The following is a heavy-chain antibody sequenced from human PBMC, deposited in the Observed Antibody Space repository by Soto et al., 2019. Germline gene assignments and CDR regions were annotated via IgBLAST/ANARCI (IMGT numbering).Heavy chain of an antibody. CDR3: ARPVGGYFDL. CDR2: IIPILGIA. J-gene: IGHJ2*01. CDR1: GGTFSSYT. D-gene: IGHD1-26*01. Sequence: QVQLVQSGAEVKKPGSSVKVSCKASGGTFSSYTISWVRQAPGQGLEWIGRIIPILGIANYAQKFQGRVTMTADKSTSTAYMELSSLRSEDTAVYYCARPVGGYFDLWGRGTLVTVSS. V-gene: IGHV1-69*02.